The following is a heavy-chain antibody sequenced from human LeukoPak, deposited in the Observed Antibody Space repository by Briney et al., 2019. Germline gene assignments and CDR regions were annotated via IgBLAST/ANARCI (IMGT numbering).Heavy chain of an antibody. CDR2: IKWNGGST. V-gene: IGHV3-20*04. D-gene: IGHD2-8*01. J-gene: IGHJ6*03. CDR1: GFIFDDYG. Sequence: GGSLRLSCAPSGFIFDDYGMSWVRQAPGKGLEWVSGIKWNGGSTVYADSVKGRFTISRDNAKNSLFLQMNSLRAEDTALYYCARAPGVNYYYYMDVWGKGTTVTVSS. CDR3: ARAPGVNYYYYMDV.